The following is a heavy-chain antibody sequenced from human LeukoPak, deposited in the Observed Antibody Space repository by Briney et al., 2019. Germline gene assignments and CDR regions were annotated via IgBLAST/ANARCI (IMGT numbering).Heavy chain of an antibody. Sequence: ASVKVSCKASGYIFTSYYIHWVQPAPGQGLEWMGVINPSVGSTTYAQKLQGRVTMARDTSTTTVYMELSSLRSQDTAVYFCARDSSGSAYYFFYYMDVWGKGTTVTVSS. CDR3: ARDSSGSAYYFFYYMDV. D-gene: IGHD1-26*01. V-gene: IGHV1-46*01. J-gene: IGHJ6*03. CDR2: INPSVGST. CDR1: GYIFTSYY.